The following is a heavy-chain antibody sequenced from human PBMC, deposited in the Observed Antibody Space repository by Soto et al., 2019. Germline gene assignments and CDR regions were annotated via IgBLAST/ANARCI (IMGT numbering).Heavy chain of an antibody. CDR1: GGTFSSYA. V-gene: IGHV1-69*01. Sequence: QVQLVHSGAEVKKPGSSVKVSCKASGGTFSSYAISWLRQAPGQGLEWMGGIIPIFGTANYAQKFQGRVTITADESTSTAYMELSSLRSEDTAVYYCASTPPLQQLVRYYFDYWGQGALVTVSS. D-gene: IGHD6-13*01. CDR2: IIPIFGTA. CDR3: ASTPPLQQLVRYYFDY. J-gene: IGHJ4*02.